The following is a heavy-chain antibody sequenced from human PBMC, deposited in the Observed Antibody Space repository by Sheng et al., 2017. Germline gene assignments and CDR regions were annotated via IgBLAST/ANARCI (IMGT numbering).Heavy chain of an antibody. CDR1: GYSISTGYY. J-gene: IGHJ4*02. CDR2: IYHSGTT. Sequence: QVQLQESGPGLVKPSETLSLTCIVSGYSISTGYYWGWIRQPPGKGLEWIGTIYHSGTTFYKTSLKSRVSISVDTSTNKFSLKLNSVTATDTAVYYCAKYDGSNCVSDSWGQGTLVTVSS. D-gene: IGHD3-22*01. V-gene: IGHV4-38-2*02. CDR3: AKYDGSNCVSDS.